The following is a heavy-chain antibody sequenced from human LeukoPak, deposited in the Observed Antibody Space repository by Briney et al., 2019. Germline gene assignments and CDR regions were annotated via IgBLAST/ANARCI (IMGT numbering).Heavy chain of an antibody. D-gene: IGHD3-10*01. CDR3: AKGSYGSGSIY. Sequence: GSLRLSCAASGFTFSSYGMHWVRQAPGKGLEWVAFIRYDGSNKYYADFVKGRFTISRDNSKNTLYLQMDSLRAEDTAVYYCAKGSYGSGSIYWGQGTLVTVSS. V-gene: IGHV3-30*02. J-gene: IGHJ4*02. CDR1: GFTFSSYG. CDR2: IRYDGSNK.